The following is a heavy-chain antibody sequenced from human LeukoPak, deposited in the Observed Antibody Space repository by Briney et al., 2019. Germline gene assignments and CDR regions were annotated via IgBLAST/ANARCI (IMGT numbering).Heavy chain of an antibody. V-gene: IGHV4-61*01. Sequence: SETQSLTCSVSGGSISGSYYWSWIRQPPGKGLEWIGYIYYSGSTNYNPSLKSRVTISVDTSKNQFSLKLSSVTAADTAVYYCARAVMKLQVVAATHYFDYWGQGTLVTVSS. D-gene: IGHD2-15*01. CDR3: ARAVMKLQVVAATHYFDY. CDR1: GGSISGSYY. CDR2: IYYSGST. J-gene: IGHJ4*02.